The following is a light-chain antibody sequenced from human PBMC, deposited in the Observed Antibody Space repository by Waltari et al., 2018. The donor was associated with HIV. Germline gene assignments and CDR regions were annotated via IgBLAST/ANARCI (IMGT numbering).Light chain of an antibody. CDR2: NNK. Sequence: QSVLTQPPSASGTPGQRVTISCSGSNSNIGSNTVNWDQQPPGTASKLLTYNNKQPPSGVRDRSPASKSGTAGSPPSSGLQSEDEADYYCAAWDDSLTGLVSGGRTKLNVL. CDR3: AAWDDSLTGLV. CDR1: NSNIGSNT. J-gene: IGLJ2*01. V-gene: IGLV1-44*01.